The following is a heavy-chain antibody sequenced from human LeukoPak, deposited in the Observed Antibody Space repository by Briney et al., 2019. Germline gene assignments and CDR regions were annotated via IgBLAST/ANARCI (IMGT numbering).Heavy chain of an antibody. V-gene: IGHV3-23*01. CDR1: GFTFSSYA. J-gene: IGHJ5*02. CDR3: ARKTGFFLSDP. D-gene: IGHD2/OR15-2a*01. Sequence: GGSLRLSCAASGFTFSSYAMTWVRQAPGKGLEWVSSITGSGSATYYADSVEGRFTISRDNSKNTLYLQMNSLGAEDTAVYYCARKTGFFLSDPWGQGTLVTVSS. CDR2: ITGSGSAT.